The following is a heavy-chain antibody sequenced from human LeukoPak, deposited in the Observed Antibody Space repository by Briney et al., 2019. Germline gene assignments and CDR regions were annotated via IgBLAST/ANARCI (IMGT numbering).Heavy chain of an antibody. V-gene: IGHV3-30*02. J-gene: IGHJ4*02. CDR2: IRYDGSNK. Sequence: PGGSLRLSCAASGFTFSSYGMHWVRQAPGKGLEWVAFIRYDGSNKYYADSVKGRFTISRDNSKNTLYLQTNSLRAEDTAVYYCAKDFRAQTTVVPCDYWGQGTLVTVSS. CDR1: GFTFSSYG. CDR3: AKDFRAQTTVVPCDY. D-gene: IGHD4-23*01.